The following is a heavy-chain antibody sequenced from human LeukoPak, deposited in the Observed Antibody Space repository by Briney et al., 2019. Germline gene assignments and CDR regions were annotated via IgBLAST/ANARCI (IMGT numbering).Heavy chain of an antibody. CDR1: GFTLSSYG. Sequence: PGRSLRLSCAASGFTLSSYGMHWVRQAPGKGLEWVAVIWYDGSNKYYADSVKGRFTISRDNSKNTLYLQMNKLRAEDTAVYYCAKASANDFWSGYLDYWGQGTLVTVSS. D-gene: IGHD3-3*01. CDR3: AKASANDFWSGYLDY. V-gene: IGHV3-33*06. J-gene: IGHJ4*02. CDR2: IWYDGSNK.